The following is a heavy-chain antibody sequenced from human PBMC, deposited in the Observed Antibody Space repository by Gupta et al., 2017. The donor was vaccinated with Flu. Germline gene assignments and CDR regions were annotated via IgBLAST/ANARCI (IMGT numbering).Heavy chain of an antibody. J-gene: IGHJ3*02. D-gene: IGHD4-23*01. CDR2: ISSSSSYT. V-gene: IGHV3-11*03. CDR3: ANYGGNSGAFDI. CDR1: SDYY. Sequence: SDYYMSWIRQAPGKGLEWVSYISSSSSYTNYADSVKGRFTISRDNAKNSLYLQMNSLRAEDTAVYYCANYGGNSGAFDIWGQGTMVTVSS.